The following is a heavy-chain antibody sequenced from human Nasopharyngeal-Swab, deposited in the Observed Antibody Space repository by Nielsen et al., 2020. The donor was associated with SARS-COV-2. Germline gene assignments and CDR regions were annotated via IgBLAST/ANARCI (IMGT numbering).Heavy chain of an antibody. Sequence: SETLSLTCTASGGSINRNDYYGGWIRQSPGRGLEWIGSIYYSGITYYNPSLKSRVTISVDTSRNQFSLKLSSVTAADTAVYYCARTQYYYSSGSPFDAFDIWGRGTMVTVSS. CDR1: GGSINRNDYY. CDR2: IYYSGIT. D-gene: IGHD3-22*01. V-gene: IGHV4-39*01. CDR3: ARTQYYYSSGSPFDAFDI. J-gene: IGHJ3*02.